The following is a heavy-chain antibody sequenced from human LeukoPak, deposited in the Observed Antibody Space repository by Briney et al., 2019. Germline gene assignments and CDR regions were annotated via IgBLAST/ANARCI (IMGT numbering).Heavy chain of an antibody. J-gene: IGHJ4*02. D-gene: IGHD3-3*01. Sequence: PGGSPRLSCAASGFTVSSNYMSWVRQALGKGLEWVSVIYSGGSTYYADSVKGRFTISRDNSKNTLYLQMNSLRAEDTAVYYCARDGYDFWSGYYLYWGQGTLVTVSS. CDR3: ARDGYDFWSGYYLY. CDR2: IYSGGST. CDR1: GFTVSSNY. V-gene: IGHV3-66*02.